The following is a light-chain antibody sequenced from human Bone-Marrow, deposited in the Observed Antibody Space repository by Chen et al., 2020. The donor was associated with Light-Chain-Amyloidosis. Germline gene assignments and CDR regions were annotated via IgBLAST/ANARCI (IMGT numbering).Light chain of an antibody. CDR3: QVWDRSSDRPV. Sequence: SYVLTQPSWVSVAPGQTATLACGGNNIGSTSVHWYQQKPGQAPLLVVYDDSDRPSGIPERLSGSNSGNTATLTISRVEAGDEADYYCQVWDRSSDRPVFGGGTKLTVL. CDR1: NIGSTS. V-gene: IGLV3-21*02. J-gene: IGLJ3*02. CDR2: DDS.